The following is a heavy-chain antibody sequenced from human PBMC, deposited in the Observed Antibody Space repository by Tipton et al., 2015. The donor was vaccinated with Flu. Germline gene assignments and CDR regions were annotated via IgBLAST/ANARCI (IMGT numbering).Heavy chain of an antibody. V-gene: IGHV5-51*01. CDR3: ARHHLGQLSFTDY. CDR1: GYSFTTNW. J-gene: IGHJ4*02. Sequence: QLVQSGAEVKKPGESLKISCKGSGYSFTTNWIAWVRQMPGKGLECMGTIYPADSDTRYSPSFQGQVTISADKSISTAYLQWSSLKASDTAMYYCARHHLGQLSFTDYWGQGTPVTVSS. CDR2: IYPADSDT. D-gene: IGHD3-16*02.